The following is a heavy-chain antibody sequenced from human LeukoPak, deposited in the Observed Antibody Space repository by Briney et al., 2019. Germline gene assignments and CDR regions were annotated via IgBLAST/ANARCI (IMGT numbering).Heavy chain of an antibody. D-gene: IGHD4-17*01. J-gene: IGHJ4*02. V-gene: IGHV3-30*02. CDR1: GFSFSDYD. CDR2: IRYDGSNT. CDR3: ARSPAVTNFDY. Sequence: GGSLRLSCAASGFSFSDYDIHWVRLAPGKGLEWVTFIRYDGSNTYAESVKGRFTISRDNAKNSLYLQMNSLRAEDTAVYYCARSPAVTNFDYWGQGTLVTVSS.